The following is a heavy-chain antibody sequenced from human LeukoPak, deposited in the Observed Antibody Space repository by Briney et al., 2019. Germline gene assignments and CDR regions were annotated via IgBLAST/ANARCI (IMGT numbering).Heavy chain of an antibody. J-gene: IGHJ4*02. CDR3: ASPSVGAITGIDY. Sequence: SETLSLTCTVYGGSITSSSYYWGWIRQPPGKGLEWIGSIYYSGSTYYNPSLKSRFTISVDTSKKPFSLKLTSVTAADTAVYYCASPSVGAITGIDYWGQGILVTVSS. D-gene: IGHD1-26*01. V-gene: IGHV4-39*01. CDR2: IYYSGST. CDR1: GGSITSSSYY.